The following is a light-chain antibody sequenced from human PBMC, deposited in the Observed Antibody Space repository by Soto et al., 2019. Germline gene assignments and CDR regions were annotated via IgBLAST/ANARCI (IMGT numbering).Light chain of an antibody. Sequence: DLQMTQSPSSVSASVGDRVTITCRASQGINNWLAWYQQKPGKAPKLLIYTTSSLQSGVPSRFSGSGSGTDFPLTISSLQPDDFATYYCQQANSFPPTFGGGTKVEIK. CDR2: TTS. V-gene: IGKV1D-12*01. CDR3: QQANSFPPT. J-gene: IGKJ4*01. CDR1: QGINNW.